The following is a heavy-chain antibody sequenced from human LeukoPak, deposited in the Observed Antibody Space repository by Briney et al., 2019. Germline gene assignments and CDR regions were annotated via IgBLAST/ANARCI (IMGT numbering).Heavy chain of an antibody. CDR3: ARRRSSSWYGGGYYYYGMDV. D-gene: IGHD6-13*01. CDR1: GGSFSGYY. J-gene: IGHJ6*02. Sequence: SETLSLTCAVYGGSFSGYYWSWIRQPPGKGLEWIGEINHSGSTNYNPSRKSRVTISVDTSKNQFSLKLSSVTAADTAVYYCARRRSSSWYGGGYYYYGMDVWGQGTTVTVSS. CDR2: INHSGST. V-gene: IGHV4-34*01.